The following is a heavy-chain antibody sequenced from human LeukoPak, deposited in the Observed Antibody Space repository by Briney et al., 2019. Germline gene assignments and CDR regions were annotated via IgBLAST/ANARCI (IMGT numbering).Heavy chain of an antibody. J-gene: IGHJ4*02. D-gene: IGHD1-14*01. V-gene: IGHV4-59*11. CDR2: IYYSGST. Sequence: SETLSLTCTVSGGSISSHYWSWIRQPPGKGLEWIGYIYYSGSTNYNPSLKSRVTISVDTSKNQSSLKLSSVTAADTAVYYCARPERHRGKFDYWGQGTLVTVSS. CDR1: GGSISSHY. CDR3: ARPERHRGKFDY.